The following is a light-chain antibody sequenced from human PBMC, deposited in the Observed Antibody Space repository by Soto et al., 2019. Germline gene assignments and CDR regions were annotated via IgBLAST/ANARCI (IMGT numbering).Light chain of an antibody. Sequence: EIVLTQSPATLSLSPGDRATLSCRASQSVSSSYVACYQQKPGQAPRLLIYGASSRATGIPDRFSGSGSVTDFTLTISRLEPEDFAVYYCQQYGSAPSMYTFGQGTKLEIK. CDR2: GAS. CDR1: QSVSSSY. V-gene: IGKV3-20*01. CDR3: QQYGSAPSMYT. J-gene: IGKJ2*01.